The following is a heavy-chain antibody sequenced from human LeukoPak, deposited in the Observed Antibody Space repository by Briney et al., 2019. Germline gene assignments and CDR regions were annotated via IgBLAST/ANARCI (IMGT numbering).Heavy chain of an antibody. D-gene: IGHD1-26*01. Sequence: ASVKVSCKASGYTFTSYAMHWVRQAPGQRLEWMGWINAGNGNTKYSQKFQGRVTITRDTSASTAYMELSSLRSEDTAVYYCARDEAGGLRRFDYWGQGTLVTVSS. J-gene: IGHJ4*02. CDR3: ARDEAGGLRRFDY. CDR2: INAGNGNT. V-gene: IGHV1-3*01. CDR1: GYTFTSYA.